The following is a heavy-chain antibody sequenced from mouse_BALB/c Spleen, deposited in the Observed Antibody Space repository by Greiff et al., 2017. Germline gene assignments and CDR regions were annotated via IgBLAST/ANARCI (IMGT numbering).Heavy chain of an antibody. J-gene: IGHJ2*01. Sequence: QVQLQQSGAELVRPGTSVKISCKASGYAFTNYWLGWVKQRPGHGLEWIGDIYPGSGNTYYNEKFKGKATLTADKSSSTAYMQLSSLTSEDSAVYFCARGDYGSSIDYWGQGTTLTVSS. V-gene: IGHV1-63*01. CDR1: GYAFTNYW. D-gene: IGHD1-1*01. CDR3: ARGDYGSSIDY. CDR2: IYPGSGNT.